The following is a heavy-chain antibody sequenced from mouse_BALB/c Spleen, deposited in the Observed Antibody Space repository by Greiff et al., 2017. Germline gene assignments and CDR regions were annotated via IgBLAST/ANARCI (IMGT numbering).Heavy chain of an antibody. V-gene: IGHV1-54*01. CDR1: GYAFTNYL. CDR3: ARKLLRQNYFDY. CDR2: INPGSGGT. Sequence: VQLQQSGAELVRPGTSVKVSCKASGYAFTNYLIEWVKQRPGQGLEWIGVINPGSGGTNYNEKFKGKATLTADKSSSTAYMQLSSLTSDDSAVYFCARKLLRQNYFDYWGQGTTLTVSS. J-gene: IGHJ2*01. D-gene: IGHD1-2*01.